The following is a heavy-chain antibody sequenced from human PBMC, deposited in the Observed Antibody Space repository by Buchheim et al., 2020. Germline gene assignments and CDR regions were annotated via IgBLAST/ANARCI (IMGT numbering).Heavy chain of an antibody. V-gene: IGHV5-51*01. D-gene: IGHD2-2*01. Sequence: EVQLVQSGAEVKKPGESLKISCEITGYNFRNNWIAWVRQLTGKGLEWIGVIYPGDSDTRYSPSFQGQVTISVDRSLSAAYLEWSSLKASDTVMYYCARASSSVIPAARGMDVWGQGT. J-gene: IGHJ6*02. CDR2: IYPGDSDT. CDR3: ARASSSVIPAARGMDV. CDR1: GYNFRNNW.